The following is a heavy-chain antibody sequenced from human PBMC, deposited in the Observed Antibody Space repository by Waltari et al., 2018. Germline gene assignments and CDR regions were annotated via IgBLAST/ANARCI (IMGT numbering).Heavy chain of an antibody. V-gene: IGHV1-69*05. J-gene: IGHJ6*03. D-gene: IGHD2-2*01. CDR2: IIPIFGTA. CDR3: ATSRYCSSTSCYANYYYYYMDV. CDR1: GGTFSSYA. Sequence: QVQLVQSGAEVKKPGSSVKVSCKASGGTFSSYAISWVRQAPGQGLEWMGGIIPIFGTANYAQKFQGRVTITTDESTSTAYMELSSLRAEDTAVYYCATSRYCSSTSCYANYYYYYMDVWGKGTTVTVSS.